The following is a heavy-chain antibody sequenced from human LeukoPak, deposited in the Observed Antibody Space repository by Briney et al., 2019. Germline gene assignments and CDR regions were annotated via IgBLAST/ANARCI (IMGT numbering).Heavy chain of an antibody. CDR1: GGSISSYY. D-gene: IGHD1-1*01. CDR3: ARVLEPIRLVDY. Sequence: KPSXTLSLTCTVSGGSISSYYWSWLRQPAGKGLEWIGRIYTSGRTNYNPSLKSRVTISVDTSKNQFSLKLSSVTAADTAVYYCARVLEPIRLVDYWGQGTLVTVSS. CDR2: IYTSGRT. V-gene: IGHV4-4*07. J-gene: IGHJ4*02.